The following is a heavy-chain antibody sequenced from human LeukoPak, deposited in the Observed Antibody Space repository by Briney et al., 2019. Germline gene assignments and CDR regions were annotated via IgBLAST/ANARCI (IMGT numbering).Heavy chain of an antibody. Sequence: GGSLRLSCAASGFTFDDYAMHWVRQAPGKGLEWVSGISWNSGSIGYADSVKGRFTISRDNAKNSLYLQMNSLRAEDTALYYCAKVRFGEDYFDYWGQGTLVTVSS. V-gene: IGHV3-9*01. CDR3: AKVRFGEDYFDY. D-gene: IGHD3-10*01. CDR1: GFTFDDYA. J-gene: IGHJ4*02. CDR2: ISWNSGSI.